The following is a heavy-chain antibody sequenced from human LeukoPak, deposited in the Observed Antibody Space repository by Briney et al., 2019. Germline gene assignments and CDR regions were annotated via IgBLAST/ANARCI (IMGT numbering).Heavy chain of an antibody. CDR2: IWHDGSHK. V-gene: IGHV3-33*01. CDR3: AREIIGSGSYPDF. CDR1: GFSFDTYA. Sequence: GRSLRLSCAASGFSFDTYAMHWVRQAPGQGLEWVALIWHDGSHKFYSNSVRGQFTISRDNSKNTVYLQMNNLRPDDTAVYYCAREIIGSGSYPDFWGQGTLVTVSS. D-gene: IGHD3-10*01. J-gene: IGHJ4*02.